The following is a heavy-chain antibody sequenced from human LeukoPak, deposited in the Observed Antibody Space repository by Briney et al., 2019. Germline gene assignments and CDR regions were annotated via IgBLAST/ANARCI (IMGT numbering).Heavy chain of an antibody. CDR2: ISGSGGST. V-gene: IGHV3-23*01. CDR3: AKDLHYYDSSGYFGDY. CDR1: GFTFSSYG. J-gene: IGHJ4*02. Sequence: GGSLRLSCAASGFTFSSYGMSWVRQAPGKGLEWVSAISGSGGSTYYADSVKGRFTISRDNSKNTLYLQMNSLGAEDTAVYYCAKDLHYYDSSGYFGDYWGQGTLVTVSS. D-gene: IGHD3-22*01.